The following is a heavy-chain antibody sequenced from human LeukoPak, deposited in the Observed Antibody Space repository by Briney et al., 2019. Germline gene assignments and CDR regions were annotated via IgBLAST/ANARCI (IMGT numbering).Heavy chain of an antibody. CDR2: ISSSSSYI. CDR1: GFTFGSYS. CDR3: ARDSRTDYYGSGSQYGMDV. D-gene: IGHD3-10*01. V-gene: IGHV3-21*01. Sequence: PGGSLRLSCAASGFTFGSYSMNWVRQAPGKGLEWVSSISSSSSYIYYADSVKGRFTISRDNAKNSLYLQMNSLRAEDTAVYYCARDSRTDYYGSGSQYGMDVWGKGTTVTVSS. J-gene: IGHJ6*04.